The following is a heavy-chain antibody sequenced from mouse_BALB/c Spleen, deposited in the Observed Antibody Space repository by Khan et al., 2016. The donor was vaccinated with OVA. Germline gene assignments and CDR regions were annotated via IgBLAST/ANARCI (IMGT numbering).Heavy chain of an antibody. D-gene: IGHD2-4*01. CDR3: AICDDCETSYFDV. CDR1: GYIFTSYW. J-gene: IGHJ1*01. CDR2: IYPGTGSI. Sequence: QVQLQQSGAELVRPGASVKLSCKTSGYIFTSYWIHWVKQRSGQGLEWIARIYPGTGSIFFNEKFKGKATLTADKSSSTAYMQLSSLKSEDSAVYFCAICDDCETSYFDVWGAGTTVTGSS. V-gene: IGHV1S132*01.